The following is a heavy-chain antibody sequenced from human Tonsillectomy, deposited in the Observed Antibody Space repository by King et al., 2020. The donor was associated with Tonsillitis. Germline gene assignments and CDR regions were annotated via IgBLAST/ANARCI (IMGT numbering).Heavy chain of an antibody. J-gene: IGHJ1*01. V-gene: IGHV4-59*08. CDR2: VYYTGST. CDR1: GGSISGYY. D-gene: IGHD3-16*01. CDR3: TGGTLRCYECSNN. Sequence: VQLQESGPGLVKPSETLSLTCTVSGGSISGYYWSWIRQAPGKGLEWIGSVYYTGSTNYNLSLKSRVTISVDTSKTQFSLRLTSVTAADTAIYYCTGGTLRCYECSNNWGQGTLVTVSS.